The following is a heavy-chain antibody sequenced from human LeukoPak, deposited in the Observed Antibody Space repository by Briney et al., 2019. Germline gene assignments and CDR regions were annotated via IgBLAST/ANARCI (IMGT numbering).Heavy chain of an antibody. CDR3: AHGTMYQLDS. J-gene: IGHJ4*02. Sequence: GGSLRLSCAASGFTFSSYGMHWVRQAPGKGPEWVAFIRYDGSNKYYADSVKGRFTISRDNSKNTLYLQMNSLRADDRAVYYCAHGTMYQLDSWGQGTLVTVSS. CDR2: IRYDGSNK. D-gene: IGHD2-2*01. CDR1: GFTFSSYG. V-gene: IGHV3-30*02.